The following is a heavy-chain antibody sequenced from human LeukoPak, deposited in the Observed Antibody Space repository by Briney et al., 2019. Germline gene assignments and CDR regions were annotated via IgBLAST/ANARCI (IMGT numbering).Heavy chain of an antibody. CDR3: AREREMAKSTGVFNI. D-gene: IGHD5-24*01. V-gene: IGHV1-69*05. Sequence: GASVKVSCKASGGTFSSYAISWVRQAPGQGLEWMGGIIPIFGTANYAQKFQGRVTITTDESTTTAYMELSRLRSEDTAVYYCAREREMAKSTGVFNIWSQGTMVTVS. CDR2: IIPIFGTA. J-gene: IGHJ3*02. CDR1: GGTFSSYA.